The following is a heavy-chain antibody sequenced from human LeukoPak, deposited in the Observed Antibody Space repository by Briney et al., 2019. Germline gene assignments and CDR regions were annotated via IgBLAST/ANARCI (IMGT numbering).Heavy chain of an antibody. J-gene: IGHJ5*02. D-gene: IGHD6-13*01. CDR2: MNPNSGNT. V-gene: IGHV1-8*01. Sequence: ASVKVSCKASGYTFTSYDINWVRQATGQGLEWMGWMNPNSGNTGYAQKFQGRVTMTRNTSISTAYMELSSLRSEDTAVYYCARSRIQQLGWFDPWGQGTLVTVSS. CDR3: ARSRIQQLGWFDP. CDR1: GYTFTSYD.